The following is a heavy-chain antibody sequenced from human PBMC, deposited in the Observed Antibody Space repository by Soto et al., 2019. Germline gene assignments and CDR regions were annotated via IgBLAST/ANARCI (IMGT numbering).Heavy chain of an antibody. CDR2: MSGSGGYT. V-gene: IGHV3-23*01. J-gene: IGHJ4*02. CDR3: AKALGYCRDTSCFAFDF. Sequence: PGGSLRLSCAASGFTFSRYAMNWVRQAPGKGLEWVSTMSGSGGYTYYADSVKGRFTISRDNSNNTLYLQMNSLKAEDTAVYYCAKALGYCRDTSCFAFDFWGQGALVTVSS. D-gene: IGHD2-2*01. CDR1: GFTFSRYA.